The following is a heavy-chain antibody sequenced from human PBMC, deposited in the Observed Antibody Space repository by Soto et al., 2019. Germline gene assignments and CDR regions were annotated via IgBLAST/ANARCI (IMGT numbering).Heavy chain of an antibody. Sequence: SETLSLTCTVSGGSISSSSYYWCWLRQPPGKGLEWIGNIYHSGSTNYNPSLKSRVTISVDKSKNQFSLKLSSETAADTAVYYCARVPAAGGDYVYWFDPWGQGTLVTVSS. J-gene: IGHJ5*02. CDR1: GGSISSSSYY. CDR3: ARVPAAGGDYVYWFDP. V-gene: IGHV4-39*07. CDR2: IYHSGST. D-gene: IGHD4-17*01.